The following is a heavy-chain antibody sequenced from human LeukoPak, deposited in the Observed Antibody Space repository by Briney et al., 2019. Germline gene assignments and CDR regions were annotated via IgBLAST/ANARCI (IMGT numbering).Heavy chain of an antibody. V-gene: IGHV3-9*01. CDR1: GFTFDDYA. Sequence: GGSLRLSCAASGFTFDDYAMHWVRQAPGKGLEWVSGISWNSSSIVYADSVKGRFTISRDNAKNSLYLQMNSLRAEDTAVYYCGRGHWGLDYWGQGALVTVSS. D-gene: IGHD7-27*01. J-gene: IGHJ4*02. CDR2: ISWNSSSI. CDR3: GRGHWGLDY.